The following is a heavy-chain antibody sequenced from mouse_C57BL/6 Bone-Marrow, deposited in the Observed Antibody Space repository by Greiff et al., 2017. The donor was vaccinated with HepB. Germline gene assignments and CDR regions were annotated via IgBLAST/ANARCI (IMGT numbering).Heavy chain of an antibody. CDR3: ARRGVYDYDPYYAMDY. Sequence: EVKLQESGPELVKPGASVKIPCKASGYTFTDYNMDWVKQSHGKSLEWIGDINPNNGGTIYNQKFKGKATLTVDKSSSTAYMELRSLTSEDTAVYYCARRGVYDYDPYYAMDYWGQGTSVTVSS. V-gene: IGHV1-18*01. CDR1: GYTFTDYN. CDR2: INPNNGGT. J-gene: IGHJ4*01. D-gene: IGHD2-4*01.